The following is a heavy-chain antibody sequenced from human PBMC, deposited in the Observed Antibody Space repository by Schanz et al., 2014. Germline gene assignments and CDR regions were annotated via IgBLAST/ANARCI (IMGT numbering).Heavy chain of an antibody. J-gene: IGHJ4*02. V-gene: IGHV3-30-3*02. D-gene: IGHD5-12*01. CDR2: ISNDGSIK. CDR3: ASPSGYSDYGTYFDF. Sequence: QVQLVESGGGVVQPGGSLRLSCVASGFTFSSYAMHWVRQAPGKGLEWVALISNDGSIKYYADSVEGRFTISRDNSRNTLYLQMNSLRTEDTAVYYCASPSGYSDYGTYFDFWGQGTLVTVSS. CDR1: GFTFSSYA.